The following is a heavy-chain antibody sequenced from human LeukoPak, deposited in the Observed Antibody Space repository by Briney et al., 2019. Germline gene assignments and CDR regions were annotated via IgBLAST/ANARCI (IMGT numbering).Heavy chain of an antibody. Sequence: PSETLSLTCTVSGGSISSNNYYWSWIRQPPGKGLEWIGYIYYSGSTNYNPSLKSRVTISVDTSKNQFSLKLSSVTAADTAVYYCARLYYYGSGSYSWFDPWGQGTLVTVSS. V-gene: IGHV4-61*01. J-gene: IGHJ5*02. CDR1: GGSISSNNYY. CDR2: IYYSGST. CDR3: ARLYYYGSGSYSWFDP. D-gene: IGHD3-10*01.